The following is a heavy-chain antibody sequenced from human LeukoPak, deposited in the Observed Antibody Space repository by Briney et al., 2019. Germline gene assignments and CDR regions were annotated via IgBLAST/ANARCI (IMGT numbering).Heavy chain of an antibody. CDR2: ISGSGGST. D-gene: IGHD3-9*01. Sequence: GASLRLSCAASGFTFSNYAMSWVRQAPGKGLEWVSAISGSGGSTYYADSVKGRFTISRDNSKNTLYLQMNSLRAEDTAVYYCAKMGGYFDWLMAHFDYWGQGTLVTVSS. CDR3: AKMGGYFDWLMAHFDY. CDR1: GFTFSNYA. V-gene: IGHV3-23*01. J-gene: IGHJ4*02.